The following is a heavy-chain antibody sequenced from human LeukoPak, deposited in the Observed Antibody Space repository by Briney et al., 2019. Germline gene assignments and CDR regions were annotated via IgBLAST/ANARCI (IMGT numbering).Heavy chain of an antibody. Sequence: GRSLRLSCAASGFTFSSYGMHWVRQAPGKGLEWVAVISYDGSNKYYADSVKGRFTISRDNSKNTLYLQMNSLRAEDKAVYYCAKLGSAQSVLDYWGQGTLVTVSS. D-gene: IGHD6-25*01. CDR2: ISYDGSNK. J-gene: IGHJ4*02. V-gene: IGHV3-30*18. CDR1: GFTFSSYG. CDR3: AKLGSAQSVLDY.